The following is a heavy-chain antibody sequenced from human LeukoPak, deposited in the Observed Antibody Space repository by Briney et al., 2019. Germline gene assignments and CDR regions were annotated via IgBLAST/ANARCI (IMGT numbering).Heavy chain of an antibody. D-gene: IGHD2-2*01. CDR2: ISGYNGDT. CDR1: GYTFTTYG. J-gene: IGHJ2*01. Sequence: ASVKVSCKASGYTFTTYGVSWVRQAPGQGLECMGWISGYNGDTNYAQKLQGRVTMTTDTSTTTAYMELRSLRSDDTAVYYCARAYCSSASCPTARYWYFDLWGRGTLVTVSS. CDR3: ARAYCSSASCPTARYWYFDL. V-gene: IGHV1-18*01.